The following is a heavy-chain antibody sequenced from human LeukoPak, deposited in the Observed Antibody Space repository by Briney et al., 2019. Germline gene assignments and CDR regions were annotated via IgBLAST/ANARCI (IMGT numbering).Heavy chain of an antibody. CDR1: GFTFTSYA. J-gene: IGHJ6*03. CDR3: ARHNYYYYYMDV. CDR2: IYSGGST. V-gene: IGHV3-66*02. Sequence: GGSLRLSCAASGFTFTSYAMSWVRQAPGKGLEWVSVIYSGGSTYYADSVKGRFTISRDNSKNTLYLQMNSLRAEDTAVYYCARHNYYYYYMDVWGKGTTVTVSS.